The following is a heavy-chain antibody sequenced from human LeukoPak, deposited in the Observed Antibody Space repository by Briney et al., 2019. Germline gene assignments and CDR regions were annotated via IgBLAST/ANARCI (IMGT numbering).Heavy chain of an antibody. Sequence: SETLSLTCAVYGGSFSGYYWSWIRQPPGKGLEWIGYIYYSGSTNYNPSLKSRVTISVDTSKNQFSLKLSSVTAADTAVYYCARQRAGYDFDYWGQGTLVTVSS. CDR3: ARQRAGYDFDY. CDR1: GGSFSGYY. J-gene: IGHJ4*02. CDR2: IYYSGST. D-gene: IGHD5-12*01. V-gene: IGHV4-59*08.